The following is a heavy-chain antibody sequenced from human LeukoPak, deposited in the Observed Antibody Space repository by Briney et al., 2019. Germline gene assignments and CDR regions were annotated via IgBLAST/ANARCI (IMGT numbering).Heavy chain of an antibody. CDR2: ISYDGSKK. CDR3: ARDSSDY. Sequence: GPSLRLSCAVSGFTFSRYAMHWVRQAPGKGLEWVAVISYDGSKKADSVKGRFTISRDNSKNTLYLQMTSLRAEDTAVYYCARDSSDYWGQGTLVTVSS. V-gene: IGHV3-30-3*01. J-gene: IGHJ4*02. CDR1: GFTFSRYA.